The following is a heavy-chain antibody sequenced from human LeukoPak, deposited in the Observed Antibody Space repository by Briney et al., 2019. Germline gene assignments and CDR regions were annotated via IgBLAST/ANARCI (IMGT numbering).Heavy chain of an antibody. D-gene: IGHD1-26*01. CDR1: GYTFTSYY. CDR2: INPSGGST. V-gene: IGHV1-46*01. J-gene: IGHJ3*02. Sequence: ASVKVSCKASGYTFTSYYMHWVRQAPGQGLEWMGIINPSGGSTSYAQKFQGRVTMTRDTSTGTVYMGLSSLRSEDTAVYYCARDHVVGATSDAFDIWGQGTMVTVSS. CDR3: ARDHVVGATSDAFDI.